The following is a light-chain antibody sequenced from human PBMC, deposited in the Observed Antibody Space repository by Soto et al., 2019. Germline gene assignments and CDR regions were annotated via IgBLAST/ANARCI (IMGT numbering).Light chain of an antibody. CDR1: QSVSSN. Sequence: EIVMTQSPATLSVSPGERATLSCRASQSVSSNLAWYQQKPGQAPRLLIYGASTRATDIPATFSGSGSGTAFTLTISSLQSEDFAVYYCQQYNNWPHTFGGGTKVEIK. CDR3: QQYNNWPHT. CDR2: GAS. J-gene: IGKJ4*01. V-gene: IGKV3-15*01.